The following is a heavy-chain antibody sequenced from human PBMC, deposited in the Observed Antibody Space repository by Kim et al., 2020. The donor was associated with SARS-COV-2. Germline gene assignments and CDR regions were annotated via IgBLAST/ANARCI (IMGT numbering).Heavy chain of an antibody. J-gene: IGHJ4*02. V-gene: IGHV1-18*01. CDR1: GYNFTDFG. CDR3: VRDCDDFWSFCYFEF. CDR2: INTYNGNS. Sequence: ASVKVSCKTSGYNFTDFGISWVRQAPGQGPEWMGWINTYNGNSHFAPQFKDRVTLTTDTSTTTAYMEMKSLRSDDTAVYFCVRDCDDFWSFCYFEFWGQGAQVTVSS. D-gene: IGHD3-3*01.